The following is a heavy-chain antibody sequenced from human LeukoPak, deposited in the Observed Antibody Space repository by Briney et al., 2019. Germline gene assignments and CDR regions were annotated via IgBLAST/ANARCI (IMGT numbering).Heavy chain of an antibody. CDR2: MNPNSGNT. CDR3: ARGLDFVRSNDY. J-gene: IGHJ4*02. V-gene: IGHV1-8*01. D-gene: IGHD3/OR15-3a*01. Sequence: ASVKVSCKASGYTFTSYDINWVRQATGQGLEWMGWMNPNSGNTGYAQKFQGRVTMTRNTSISTAYMELSSLRSEDTAVYYCARGLDFVRSNDYWGQGTLVTVSS. CDR1: GYTFTSYD.